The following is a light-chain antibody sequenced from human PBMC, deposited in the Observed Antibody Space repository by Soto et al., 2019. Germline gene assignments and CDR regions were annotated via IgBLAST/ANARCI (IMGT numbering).Light chain of an antibody. CDR2: SAS. CDR3: QQYTNWPRT. CDR1: QSVNSN. V-gene: IGKV3-15*01. Sequence: EIVMTQSPATLSVSPGERVTLSCRASQSVNSNLAWYQQKPGQAPRLLIYSASIRTTGLPASFTGSGSGTEFTLTISSLQSEDTAVYYCQQYTNWPRTFGQGTKVDI. J-gene: IGKJ1*01.